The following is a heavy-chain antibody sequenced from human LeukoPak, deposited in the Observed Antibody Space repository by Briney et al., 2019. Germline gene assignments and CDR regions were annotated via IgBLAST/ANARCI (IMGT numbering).Heavy chain of an antibody. V-gene: IGHV3-30*19. CDR3: ARAPPPNYYDSNLVLDY. Sequence: GGSLRLSCAASGFTFNSYGMHWVRQAPGKGLEWVAVIWYDGSNKYYADSVKGRFTISRDNSKNTLYLQMNSLRAEDTAVYYCARAPPPNYYDSNLVLDYWGQGTLVTVSS. CDR1: GFTFNSYG. D-gene: IGHD3-22*01. CDR2: IWYDGSNK. J-gene: IGHJ4*02.